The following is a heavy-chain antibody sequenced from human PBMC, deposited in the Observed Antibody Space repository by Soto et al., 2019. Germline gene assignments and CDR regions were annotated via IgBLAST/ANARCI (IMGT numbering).Heavy chain of an antibody. D-gene: IGHD3-3*01. J-gene: IGHJ6*03. Sequence: ASVKVSCKASGYTFTSYGISWVRQAPGQGLEWMGWISAYNGNTNYAQKLQGRVTMTTDTSTSTAYMELRSLRSDDTAVYYCARVVGQLRTIFGVVHTQFHYYYMDVWGKGTTVTVSS. CDR3: ARVVGQLRTIFGVVHTQFHYYYMDV. V-gene: IGHV1-18*01. CDR1: GYTFTSYG. CDR2: ISAYNGNT.